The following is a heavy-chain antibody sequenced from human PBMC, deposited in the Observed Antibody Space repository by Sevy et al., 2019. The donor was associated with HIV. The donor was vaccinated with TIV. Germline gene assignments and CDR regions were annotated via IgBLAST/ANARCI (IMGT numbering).Heavy chain of an antibody. CDR1: GGSIRSGRYY. V-gene: IGHV4-61*02. CDR2: IYIRGTT. CDR3: ARELSDYGMDV. J-gene: IGHJ6*02. Sequence: SETLFLTCNVSGGSIRSGRYYWSWIRQPAGKGLEWIGRIYIRGTTNYNPSLKSRITMSVDTSKNQFSLKLSSVTATDTAVYYCARELSDYGMDVWGQGTTVTVSS.